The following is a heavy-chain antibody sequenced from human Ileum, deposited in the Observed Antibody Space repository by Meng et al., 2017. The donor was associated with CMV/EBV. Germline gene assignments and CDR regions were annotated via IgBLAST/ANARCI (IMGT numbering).Heavy chain of an antibody. CDR2: IYYNGIT. CDR1: GASITNDDYY. V-gene: IGHV4-30-4*01. CDR3: AKYSGPSRWFDP. J-gene: IGHJ5*02. D-gene: IGHD5-12*01. Sequence: QLHPQKSAPGLLKPSQTRPLTCTAPGASITNDDYYWSWIRQPPGKGLEWIGYIYYNGITYYNPSLKSRIAILVDTSKSQFSLIVSSVTAADTAVYYCAKYSGPSRWFDPWGQGTLVTVSS.